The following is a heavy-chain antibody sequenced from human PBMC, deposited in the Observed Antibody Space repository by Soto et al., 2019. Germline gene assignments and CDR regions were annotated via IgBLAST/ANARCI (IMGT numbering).Heavy chain of an antibody. J-gene: IGHJ6*02. CDR3: VRGTHVETAMVYLGYYYGMDV. Sequence: GASVKVSCKASGYRFTGYGLHWVRQAPGQGLQWMGWINPKSGATDYAQKFQGRVTMTREKSTNTAYMELSGLRSDDTADDTAVRGTHVETAMVYLGYYYGMDVWGQGTTVTVAS. V-gene: IGHV1-2*02. CDR2: INPKSGAT. CDR1: GYRFTGYG. D-gene: IGHD5-18*01.